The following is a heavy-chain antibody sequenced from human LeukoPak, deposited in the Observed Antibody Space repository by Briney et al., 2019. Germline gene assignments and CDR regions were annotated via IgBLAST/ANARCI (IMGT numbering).Heavy chain of an antibody. CDR3: ARGLIVVASPNYFDY. Sequence: PSETLSLTCTVSGGSISSFYWGWIRQPAGKGLEWIRRIYTNGNTNYNPSLKSRVTMSVDTSKNQFSLKLSSVTAADTAVYYCARGLIVVASPNYFDYWGQGTLVTVSS. D-gene: IGHD2-15*01. V-gene: IGHV4-4*07. J-gene: IGHJ4*02. CDR1: GGSISSFY. CDR2: IYTNGNT.